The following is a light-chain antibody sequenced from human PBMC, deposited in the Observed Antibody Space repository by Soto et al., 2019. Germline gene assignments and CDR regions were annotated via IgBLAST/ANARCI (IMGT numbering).Light chain of an antibody. J-gene: IGLJ2*01. CDR1: PSDIGGYNY. CDR3: SSYASSSTLVL. CDR2: EVT. Sequence: QSALTQPASVSGSPGHSITISCTGTPSDIGGYNYVSWYQQHPGKAPKLIIYEVTHRPSGVSDRFSGSKSGNTASLTISGLLAEDEAVYYCSSYASSSTLVLFGGGTKVTVL. V-gene: IGLV2-14*01.